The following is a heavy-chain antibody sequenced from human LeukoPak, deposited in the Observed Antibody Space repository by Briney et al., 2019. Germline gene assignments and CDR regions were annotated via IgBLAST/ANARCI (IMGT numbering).Heavy chain of an antibody. J-gene: IGHJ3*02. CDR1: GGSISSYY. CDR3: AREYYYDSSGYRSRAFDI. CDR2: IYYSGST. V-gene: IGHV4-59*01. Sequence: SETLSLTCTVSGGSISSYYWSWIRQPPGKGLEWIGYIYYSGSTNYNPSLKSRVTISVDTPKNQFSLKLSSVTAADTAVYYCAREYYYDSSGYRSRAFDIWCQGTMVTVSS. D-gene: IGHD3-22*01.